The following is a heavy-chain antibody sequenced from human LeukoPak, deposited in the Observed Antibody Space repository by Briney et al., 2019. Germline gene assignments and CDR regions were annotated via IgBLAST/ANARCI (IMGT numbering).Heavy chain of an antibody. CDR1: GFTFSSYA. CDR3: AKVTVAGYYYYYGMDV. Sequence: GGSLRLSCAASGFTFSSYAMSWVRQAPGKGLEWVSAISGSGGSTYYADSVKGRFTISRDNSKNTLYLQMNSLRAEDTAVYYCAKVTVAGYYYYYGMDVWGQGTTVTVSS. CDR2: ISGSGGST. V-gene: IGHV3-23*01. J-gene: IGHJ6*02. D-gene: IGHD6-19*01.